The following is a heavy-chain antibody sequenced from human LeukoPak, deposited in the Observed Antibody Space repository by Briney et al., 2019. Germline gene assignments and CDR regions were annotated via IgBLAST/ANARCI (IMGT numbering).Heavy chain of an antibody. D-gene: IGHD4-17*01. CDR2: IKEDGSEK. J-gene: IGHJ4*02. CDR1: GFTFRRYW. CDR3: ARGYGDSIHFDY. Sequence: GGSLRLSCAASGFTFRRYWMSWVRQAPGKGLEWVANIKEDGSEKHYVDSVKGRFTISRDNAKNSLYLQMNSLRAEEAAVYYCARGYGDSIHFDYWGQGTLVTVSS. V-gene: IGHV3-7*04.